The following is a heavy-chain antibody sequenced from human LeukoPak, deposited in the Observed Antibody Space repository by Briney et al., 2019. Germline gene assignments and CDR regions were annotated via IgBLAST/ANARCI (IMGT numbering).Heavy chain of an antibody. CDR3: AKDRGITLLTG. CDR1: GFTFSSYA. D-gene: IGHD3-10*01. Sequence: GGSLRLSCAACGFTFSSYAMSWVRQAPGKGLEWVSAISGSGGSTYYADSVKGRFTISRDNSKNTLYLQMNSLRAEDTAVYYCAKDRGITLLTGWGQGTLVTVSS. J-gene: IGHJ4*02. V-gene: IGHV3-23*01. CDR2: ISGSGGST.